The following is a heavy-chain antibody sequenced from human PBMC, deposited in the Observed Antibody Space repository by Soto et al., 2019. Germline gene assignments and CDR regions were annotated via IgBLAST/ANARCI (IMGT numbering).Heavy chain of an antibody. D-gene: IGHD3-3*01. J-gene: IGHJ4*02. Sequence: GGSLRLSCAASGFSFGSHALSWVRQAPGKGLEWVSTISGSDGKTFYADSVKGRFSISRDTSQSTLYLQMNSLRADDTAMYYCARWSYLDYWGQGTRVTVSS. CDR1: GFSFGSHA. CDR2: ISGSDGKT. V-gene: IGHV3-23*01. CDR3: ARWSYLDY.